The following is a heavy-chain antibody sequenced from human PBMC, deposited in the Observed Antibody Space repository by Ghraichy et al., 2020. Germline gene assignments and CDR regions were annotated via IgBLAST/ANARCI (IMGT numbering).Heavy chain of an antibody. CDR2: ISSSGSSI. J-gene: IGHJ6*02. V-gene: IGHV3-48*03. CDR3: ARADYYYYGMYV. Sequence: GGSLRLSCAASGFTFRSYEMHWVRQAPGKGLEWVSYISSSGSSIHYADSVKGRFTISRDNAKNSLYLQMNSLRAEDTAVYYCARADYYYYGMYVWGQGTTVTVSS. CDR1: GFTFRSYE.